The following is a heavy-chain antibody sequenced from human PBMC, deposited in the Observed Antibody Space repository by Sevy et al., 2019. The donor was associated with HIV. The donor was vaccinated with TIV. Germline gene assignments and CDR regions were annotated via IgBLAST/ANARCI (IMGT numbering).Heavy chain of an antibody. CDR2: INPSGGST. J-gene: IGHJ4*02. D-gene: IGHD2-2*01. CDR3: ARGDGTGRCFDS. CDR1: GYTFTNYY. V-gene: IGHV1-46*03. Sequence: ASVKVSCKTSGYTFTNYYIHWVRQAPGQGLEWMGVINPSGGSTYYAQKFQGRVIMTRDTSTTTIYMALSSLRSEDTAVYFCARGDGTGRCFDSWGQGTLVTVSS.